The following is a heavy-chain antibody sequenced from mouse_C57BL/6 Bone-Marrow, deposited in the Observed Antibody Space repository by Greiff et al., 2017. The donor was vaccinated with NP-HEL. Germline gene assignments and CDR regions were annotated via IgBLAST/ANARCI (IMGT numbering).Heavy chain of an antibody. Sequence: EVQLVESGGGLVKPGGSLKLSCAASGFTFSSYAMSWVRQTPEKRLEWVATISDGGSYTYYPDNVKGRFTISRDNAKNNLYLQMSHLKSEDTAMYYCARDRFHYYYGSSPYWYFDVWGTGTTVTVSS. V-gene: IGHV5-4*01. D-gene: IGHD1-1*01. CDR2: ISDGGSYT. CDR3: ARDRFHYYYGSSPYWYFDV. CDR1: GFTFSSYA. J-gene: IGHJ1*03.